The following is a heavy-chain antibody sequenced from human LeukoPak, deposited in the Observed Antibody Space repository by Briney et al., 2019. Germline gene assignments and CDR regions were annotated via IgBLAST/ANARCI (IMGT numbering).Heavy chain of an antibody. CDR2: ISGSGGST. D-gene: IGHD3-10*01. V-gene: IGHV3-23*01. CDR1: GFTFSSYA. J-gene: IGHJ4*02. CDR3: AKGRYYGSGKWGYFEY. Sequence: SLRLSCAASGFTFSSYAMSWVRQAPGKGLEGASGISGSGGSTYYADSVKGRLTISRDNSKNTLYLQMNSLRAEDTAVYYCAKGRYYGSGKWGYFEYWGQGTLVTVST.